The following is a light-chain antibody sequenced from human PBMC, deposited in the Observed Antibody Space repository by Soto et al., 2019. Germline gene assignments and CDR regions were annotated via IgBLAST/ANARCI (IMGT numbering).Light chain of an antibody. J-gene: IGKJ5*01. CDR2: GAT. Sequence: EIVLTQSPGTLSLSPGERATLSCRASQSVSSTYLAWYQQKPGQAPRLLIYGATSRATAIPDRFSGSGSGTDLRLTSSGLQSCECAVYFCQQYGTSPRTFGEGTRLES. CDR3: QQYGTSPRT. CDR1: QSVSSTY. V-gene: IGKV3-20*01.